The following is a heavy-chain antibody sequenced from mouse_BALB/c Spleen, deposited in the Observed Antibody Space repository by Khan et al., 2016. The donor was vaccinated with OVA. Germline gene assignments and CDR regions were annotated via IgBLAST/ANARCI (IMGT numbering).Heavy chain of an antibody. V-gene: IGHV5-6*01. Sequence: EVELVESGGDLVKPGGSLKLSCAASGFTFSSYSMSWVRQTPDKRLEWVASISSGGDYTYYPDRVKGRFTISRDHAKNPLYLQMSDLKSEDTAMLYCSEQLTGAVGCRGQGTLVTVSA. J-gene: IGHJ3*01. CDR3: SEQLTGAVGC. CDR1: GFTFSSYS. D-gene: IGHD4-1*01. CDR2: ISSGGDYT.